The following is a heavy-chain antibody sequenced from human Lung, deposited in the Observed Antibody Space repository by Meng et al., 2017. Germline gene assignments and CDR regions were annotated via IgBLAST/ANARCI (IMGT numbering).Heavy chain of an antibody. Sequence: QLVQSRAGVEKPGASVKVSCEASGYTRSREGFSWVRQAPGQGLEWLGWINTYNGKTDYAQKFQGRITMTTDTFTSTAYMELRNLRSDDTAVYYCATRGNPYLNCWGQGTLVTVSS. CDR1: GYTRSREG. J-gene: IGHJ4*02. CDR3: ATRGNPYLNC. CDR2: INTYNGKT. V-gene: IGHV1-18*01.